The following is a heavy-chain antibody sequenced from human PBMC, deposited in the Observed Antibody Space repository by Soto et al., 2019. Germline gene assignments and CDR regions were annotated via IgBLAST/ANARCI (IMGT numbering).Heavy chain of an antibody. D-gene: IGHD6-19*01. CDR3: ARSEAGCFDS. CDR2: TYYRSKWSN. CDR1: GDSVFSNSAA. V-gene: IGHV6-1*01. Sequence: SQTLSLTCAITGDSVFSNSAAWNWIRQSPSRGLEWLGRTYYRSKWSNNSALSVKSRITIDPDTSKNQFSLQLTSVTPEDTAVYYCARSEAGCFDSWGQGTLVTVSS. J-gene: IGHJ4*02.